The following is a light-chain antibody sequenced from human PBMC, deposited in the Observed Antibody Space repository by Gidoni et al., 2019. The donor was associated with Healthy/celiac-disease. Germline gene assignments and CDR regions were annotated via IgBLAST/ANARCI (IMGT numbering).Light chain of an antibody. V-gene: IGKV1-9*01. J-gene: IGKJ4*01. CDR2: AAS. CDR1: QGISSY. CDR3: QQLNSYPS. Sequence: DIQLTQSTSFLSASGGDRVTITCRASQGISSYLTWYQQKPGKAPKLLIYAASTLQSGVPSRFSGSGSGTEFTLTISSLQPEDFATYYCQQLNSYPSFXGXTKVEIK.